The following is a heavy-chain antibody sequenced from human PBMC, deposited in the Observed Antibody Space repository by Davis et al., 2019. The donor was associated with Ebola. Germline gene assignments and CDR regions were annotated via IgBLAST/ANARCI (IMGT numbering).Heavy chain of an antibody. CDR1: SGSFSDYY. CDR2: IYYSGST. V-gene: IGHV4-59*01. CDR3: ARSRDLYGMDV. J-gene: IGHJ6*02. Sequence: MPGGSLRLSCAVYSGSFSDYYWSWIRQPPGKGLEWIGYIYYSGSTNYNPSLKSRVTISVDTSKNQFSLKLSSVTAADTAVYYCARSRDLYGMDVWGQGTTVTVSS.